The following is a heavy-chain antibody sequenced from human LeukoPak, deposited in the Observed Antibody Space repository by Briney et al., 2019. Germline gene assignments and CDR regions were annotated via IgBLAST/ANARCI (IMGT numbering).Heavy chain of an antibody. V-gene: IGHV4-59*01. CDR1: GGSISSYY. Sequence: SETLSLTCTVSGGSISSYYWSWIRQPPGKGLEWIGYIYYSGSTNYNPSLKSRVTISVDTSKNQFSLKLSSVTAADTAVYYCARGELLWLVKWGQGTLVTVSS. CDR2: IYYSGST. J-gene: IGHJ4*02. CDR3: ARGELLWLVK. D-gene: IGHD3-10*01.